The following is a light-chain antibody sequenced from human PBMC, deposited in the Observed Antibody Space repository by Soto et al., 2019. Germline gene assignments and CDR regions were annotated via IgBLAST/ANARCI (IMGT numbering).Light chain of an antibody. CDR1: QAISNY. V-gene: IGKV1-33*01. J-gene: IGKJ5*01. Sequence: DIQMTQSPSSLSASVGDRVTITCQASQAISNYLNWYQQKPGKAPKLLIYDASNLETGVPSRFSGSGSGKDFTFTISSLQPEDIATYYCQQYDNLPITFGQGTRLEIK. CDR2: DAS. CDR3: QQYDNLPIT.